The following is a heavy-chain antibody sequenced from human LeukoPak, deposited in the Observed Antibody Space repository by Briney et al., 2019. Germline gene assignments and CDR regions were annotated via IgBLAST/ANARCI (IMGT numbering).Heavy chain of an antibody. CDR1: GFTFSSYG. Sequence: GRSLRLSCAASGFTFSSYGMHWVRQAPGKGLEWVAVIWYDGSNKYYADSVKGRFTISRDNSKNTLYLQMNSLRAEDTAVYYCARDGSGYYYDSSGWYYFDYWGQGTPVTVSS. V-gene: IGHV3-33*01. CDR3: ARDGSGYYYDSSGWYYFDY. D-gene: IGHD3-22*01. CDR2: IWYDGSNK. J-gene: IGHJ4*02.